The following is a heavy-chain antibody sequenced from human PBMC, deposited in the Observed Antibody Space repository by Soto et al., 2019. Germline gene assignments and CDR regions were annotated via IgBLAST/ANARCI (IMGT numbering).Heavy chain of an antibody. V-gene: IGHV4-59*01. CDR2: IYYTGST. J-gene: IGHJ4*02. Sequence: QVQLQESGPGLVKPSETLSLTCTVSGTSISSYFWTWVRQPPGKGLEWIGYIYYTGSTKYNPSLRGRVTLSVDTSKSQLSLKLSSVTAADTAVYFCAAFCDVGRCPDHWGQGTLVTVSS. CDR1: GTSISSYF. CDR3: AAFCDVGRCPDH. D-gene: IGHD2-15*01.